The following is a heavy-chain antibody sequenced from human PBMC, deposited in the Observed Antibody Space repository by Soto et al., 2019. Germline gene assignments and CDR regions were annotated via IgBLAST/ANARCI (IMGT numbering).Heavy chain of an antibody. CDR3: ARHGNWAPFDA. V-gene: IGHV4-39*01. D-gene: IGHD1-26*01. J-gene: IGHJ4*02. CDR2: IYYRRNT. CDR1: GGSIDSTDFY. Sequence: QLQLQESGPGLVKSSETLSLTCSVSGGSIDSTDFYWVLVRQAPGEGLEWIGSIYYRRNTYYNSFLRSRVTLSVDTSKNQFSLRLSSVTAADTAVYYCARHGNWAPFDAWGQGTLVTVSS.